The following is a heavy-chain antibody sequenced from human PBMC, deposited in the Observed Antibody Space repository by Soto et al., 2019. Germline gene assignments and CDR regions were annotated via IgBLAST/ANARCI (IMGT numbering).Heavy chain of an antibody. J-gene: IGHJ5*02. Sequence: GGSLRLSCAASGFTFSSYAMSWVRQAPGKGLEWVSAISGSGGSTYYADSVKGRFTISRDNSKNTLYLQMNSLRAEDTAVYYCAKSPFGVVSFSLDPWGQGTLVTVSS. CDR3: AKSPFGVVSFSLDP. V-gene: IGHV3-23*01. D-gene: IGHD3-3*01. CDR2: ISGSGGST. CDR1: GFTFSSYA.